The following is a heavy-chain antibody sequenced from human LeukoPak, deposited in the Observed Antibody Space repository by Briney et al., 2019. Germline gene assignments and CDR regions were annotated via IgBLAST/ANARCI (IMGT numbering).Heavy chain of an antibody. CDR3: ARHSSTWYMNTFDY. D-gene: IGHD6-13*01. CDR2: IYYSGST. CDR1: GGSISSSSYY. V-gene: IGHV4-39*01. Sequence: SETLSLTCTVSGGSISSSSYYWGWIRQPQGKGLEWIGSIYYSGSTYYNPSLKSRVTISVDTSKNQFSLKLISVTAADTAVYYCARHSSTWYMNTFDYWGQGTLVTVSS. J-gene: IGHJ4*02.